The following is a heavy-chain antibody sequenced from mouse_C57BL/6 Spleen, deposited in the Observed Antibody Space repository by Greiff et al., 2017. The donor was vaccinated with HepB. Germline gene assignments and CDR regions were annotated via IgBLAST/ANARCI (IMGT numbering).Heavy chain of an antibody. V-gene: IGHV1-64*01. CDR2: IHPNSGST. Sequence: QVQLQQPGAELVKPGASVKLSCKASGYTFTSYWMHWVKQRPGQGLEWIGMIHPNSGSTNYNEKFKSKATLTVDKSSSTAYMQLSSLTSEDSAVYYCARGNYGSNYYFDYWGQGTTLTVSS. CDR3: ARGNYGSNYYFDY. CDR1: GYTFTSYW. J-gene: IGHJ2*01. D-gene: IGHD1-1*01.